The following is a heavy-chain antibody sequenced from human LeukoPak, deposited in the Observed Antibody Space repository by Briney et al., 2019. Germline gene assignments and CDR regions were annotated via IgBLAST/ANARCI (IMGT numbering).Heavy chain of an antibody. J-gene: IGHJ5*02. CDR2: MYHRESP. D-gene: IGHD3-3*01. CDR3: ARGDFWGDYPQYNWFDP. Sequence: SETLSLTCAVSGYSLSSGYYWGWIRQSPGKGLEWIGNMYHRESPYYNPSLKSRVTISVDTSKNQFYLTLSSVTAADTAVYYCARGDFWGDYPQYNWFDPWGQGTLVTVSS. CDR1: GYSLSSGYY. V-gene: IGHV4-38-2*01.